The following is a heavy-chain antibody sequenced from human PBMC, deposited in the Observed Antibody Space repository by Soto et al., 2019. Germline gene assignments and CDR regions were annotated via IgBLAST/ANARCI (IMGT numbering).Heavy chain of an antibody. CDR1: GGSFGGYY. CDR3: ARESVYNWNANYYYGMDV. Sequence: SETLSLTCAAYGGSFGGYYWNWIRQSPGKGLEWIGEINHSGRINYNPSLKSRVTILVDTSKNQFSLKLSSVAAADTAVYYCARESVYNWNANYYYGMDVWGQGTTVTVSS. D-gene: IGHD1-1*01. J-gene: IGHJ6*02. V-gene: IGHV4-34*01. CDR2: INHSGRI.